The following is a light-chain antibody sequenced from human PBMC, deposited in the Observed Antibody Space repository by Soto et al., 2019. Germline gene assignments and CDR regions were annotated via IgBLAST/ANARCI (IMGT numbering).Light chain of an antibody. V-gene: IGKV3-20*01. CDR2: GAF. Sequence: EIVLTQSPGTLSFSPGERATLSCRASQSVSSSYLAWYQQKPGQAPRLLSYGAFSRATGIPDRFSGSGSGTDFTLTISRLEPEAFALYYWQHYAHHSPLTFAQGTRLE. J-gene: IGKJ5*01. CDR3: QHYAHHSPLT. CDR1: QSVSSSY.